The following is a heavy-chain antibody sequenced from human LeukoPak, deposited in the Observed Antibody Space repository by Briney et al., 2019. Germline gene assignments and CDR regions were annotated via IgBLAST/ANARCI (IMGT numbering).Heavy chain of an antibody. Sequence: GGSLRLSCAASGFTFSSYWMSWVRQAPGKGLERVANIKQDGSEKYYVDSVKGRFTISRDNAKNSLYLQMNSLRAEDTAVYYCASPRLWFAANDAFDIWGQGTMVTVSS. CDR3: ASPRLWFAANDAFDI. CDR2: IKQDGSEK. CDR1: GFTFSSYW. D-gene: IGHD3-10*01. V-gene: IGHV3-7*03. J-gene: IGHJ3*02.